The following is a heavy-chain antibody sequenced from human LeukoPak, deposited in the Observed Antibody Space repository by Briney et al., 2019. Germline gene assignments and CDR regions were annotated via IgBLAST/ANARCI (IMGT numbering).Heavy chain of an antibody. CDR2: IYSGGST. J-gene: IGHJ3*02. V-gene: IGHV3-53*01. Sequence: GGSLRLSWAASGFTVSSNYMSWVRQAPGKGLEWVSVIYSGGSTYYADSVKGRFTISRDNSKNTLYLQMNSLRAEDTAVYYCARENFGAFDIWGQGTMVTVSS. D-gene: IGHD3-3*01. CDR1: GFTVSSNY. CDR3: ARENFGAFDI.